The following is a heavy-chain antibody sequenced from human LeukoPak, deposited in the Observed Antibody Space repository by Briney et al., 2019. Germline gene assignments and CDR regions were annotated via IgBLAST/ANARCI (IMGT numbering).Heavy chain of an antibody. Sequence: SETLSLTCTVSGGSISSYYWSWIRQPAGKGLEWIGRIYTSGSTNYNPSLKSRVTMSVDTSKNQFSLKPSSVTAADTAVYYCTRGEIAAAGTIGWFDPWGQGTLVTVSS. CDR1: GGSISSYY. V-gene: IGHV4-4*07. CDR2: IYTSGST. J-gene: IGHJ5*02. D-gene: IGHD6-13*01. CDR3: TRGEIAAAGTIGWFDP.